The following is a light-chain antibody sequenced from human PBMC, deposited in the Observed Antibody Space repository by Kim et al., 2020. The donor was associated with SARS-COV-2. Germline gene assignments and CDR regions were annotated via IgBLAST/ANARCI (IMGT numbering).Light chain of an antibody. V-gene: IGLV1-36*01. CDR1: SSNIGNNA. J-gene: IGLJ1*01. CDR2: YDD. Sequence: QSVLTQPPSVSEAPRQRVTISCSGSSSNIGNNAVNWYQQLPGKAPKLLIYYDDLLPSGVSDRFSGSKSGTSASLAISGLQSEDEAHYYCAAWDDSLNGYVFGTGTKVTVL. CDR3: AAWDDSLNGYV.